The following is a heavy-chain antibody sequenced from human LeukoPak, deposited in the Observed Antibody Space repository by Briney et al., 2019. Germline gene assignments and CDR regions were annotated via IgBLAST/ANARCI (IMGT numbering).Heavy chain of an antibody. V-gene: IGHV3-48*01. CDR3: ARDYSTVTTFFDY. J-gene: IGHJ4*02. D-gene: IGHD4-17*01. CDR1: GFTFRSYN. CDR2: ITGGSTTI. Sequence: QSGGSLRLSCVASGFTFRSYNMNWVRQAPGKGLEWVSYITGGSTTIYYADSVKGRFTISRDNAKNSLYLQMNSLRAEDTAVYYCARDYSTVTTFFDYWGQGTLVTVSS.